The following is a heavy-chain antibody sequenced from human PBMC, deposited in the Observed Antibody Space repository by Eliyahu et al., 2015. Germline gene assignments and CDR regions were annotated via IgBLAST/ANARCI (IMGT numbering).Heavy chain of an antibody. CDR2: ISSSSSYI. V-gene: IGHV3-21*01. CDR3: ARDHLAAAGPHFDY. Sequence: GKGLEWVSSISSSSSYIYYADSVKGRFTISRDNAKNSLYLQMNSLRAEDTAVYYCARDHLAAAGPHFDYWGQGTLVTVSS. D-gene: IGHD6-13*01. J-gene: IGHJ4*02.